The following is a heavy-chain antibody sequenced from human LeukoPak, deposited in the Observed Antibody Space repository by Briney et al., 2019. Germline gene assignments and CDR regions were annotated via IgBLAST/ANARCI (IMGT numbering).Heavy chain of an antibody. D-gene: IGHD5-18*01. CDR2: IYYSGST. CDR3: ARHGGYSYGYYFDY. Sequence: SETLSLTCTVSGGSISSSSYYWGWIRQPPGKGLEWIGSIYYSGSTYYNPSLKSRVTISIDTSKNQFSLKLSSVTAADTAVYYCARHGGYSYGYYFDYWGQGTLVTVSS. CDR1: GGSISSSSYY. J-gene: IGHJ4*02. V-gene: IGHV4-39*01.